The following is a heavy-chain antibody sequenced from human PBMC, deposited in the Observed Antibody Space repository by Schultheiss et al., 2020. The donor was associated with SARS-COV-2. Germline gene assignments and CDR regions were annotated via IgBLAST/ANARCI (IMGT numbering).Heavy chain of an antibody. CDR1: GGSISSSSYY. Sequence: SETLSLTCTVSGGSISSSSYYWGWIRQPPGKGLEWIGSIYYSGSTYYNPSLKSRVTISVDTSKSQISLKLSSVTAADTAVYYCARVGAPDYYDSSGYYAAWGQGTLVTVSS. D-gene: IGHD3-22*01. J-gene: IGHJ5*02. CDR3: ARVGAPDYYDSSGYYAA. CDR2: IYYSGST. V-gene: IGHV4-39*01.